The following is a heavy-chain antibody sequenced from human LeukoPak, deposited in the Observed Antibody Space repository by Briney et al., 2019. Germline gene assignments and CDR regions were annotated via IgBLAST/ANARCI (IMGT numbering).Heavy chain of an antibody. V-gene: IGHV4-34*01. CDR3: ARGLFSPKYYYDSSGYYPNWFDP. CDR1: GGSFSGYY. J-gene: IGHJ5*02. D-gene: IGHD3-22*01. Sequence: PSETLSLTCAVYGGSFSGYYWSWIRQPPGKGLEWIGEINHSGSTNYNPSLKSRVTISVDTSKNQVFLKLSSVTAADTAVYYCARGLFSPKYYYDSSGYYPNWFDPWGQGTLVTVSS. CDR2: INHSGST.